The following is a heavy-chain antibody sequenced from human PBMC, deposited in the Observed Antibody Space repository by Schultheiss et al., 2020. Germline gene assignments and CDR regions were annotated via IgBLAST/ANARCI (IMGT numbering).Heavy chain of an antibody. V-gene: IGHV4-59*08. D-gene: IGHD6-19*01. CDR2: IYYSGST. Sequence: GSLRLSCAASGFTFSSYSMNWVRQAPGKGLEWIGSIYYSGSTYYNPSLKSRVTISVDTSKNQFSLKLSSVTAADTAMYYCVRPSASSGWVYFDSWGQGILVTVSS. CDR1: GFTFSSYS. J-gene: IGHJ4*02. CDR3: VRPSASSGWVYFDS.